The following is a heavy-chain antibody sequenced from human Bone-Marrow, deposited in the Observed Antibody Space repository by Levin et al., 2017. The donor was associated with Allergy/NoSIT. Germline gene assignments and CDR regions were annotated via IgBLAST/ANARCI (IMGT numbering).Heavy chain of an antibody. J-gene: IGHJ4*02. Sequence: SETLSLTCTVSGGSISSRAHHWAWIRQPPGKGLEWIGSIYFTGRTFYNPSLESRVTISVDTSKNQFPLKLSSVTAADTAVFYCVAGSGYQDFWGQGILTTVSS. D-gene: IGHD6-19*01. CDR3: VAGSGYQDF. CDR2: IYFTGRT. V-gene: IGHV4-39*01. CDR1: GGSISSRAHH.